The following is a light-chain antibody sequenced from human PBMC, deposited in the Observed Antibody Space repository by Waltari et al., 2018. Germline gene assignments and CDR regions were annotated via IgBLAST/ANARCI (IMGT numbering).Light chain of an antibody. CDR3: SSYTNSSTVV. Sequence: QSALTQPASVSGSPGQSITISCTGTSTDVRDYHFSPWFQQHPGKAPKLMIFEASNRPSGVSNRFSGSKAGNTASLTISGLQAEDEADYYCSSYTNSSTVVFGGGTKLTVL. V-gene: IGLV2-14*01. CDR2: EAS. CDR1: STDVRDYHF. J-gene: IGLJ2*01.